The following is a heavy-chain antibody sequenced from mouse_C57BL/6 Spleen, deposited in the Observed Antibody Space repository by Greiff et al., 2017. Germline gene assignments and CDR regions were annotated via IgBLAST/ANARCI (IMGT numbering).Heavy chain of an antibody. D-gene: IGHD2-3*01. V-gene: IGHV10-1*01. Sequence: EVKLMESGGGLVQPKGSLKLSCAASGFSFNTYAMNWVRQAPGKGLEWVARIRSKSNNYATYYTDSVKDRFTISRDDSESMLYLQINNLKTEDTAMYYCVRLYAGAMDYWGQGTSVTVSS. J-gene: IGHJ4*01. CDR1: GFSFNTYA. CDR2: IRSKSNNYAT. CDR3: VRLYAGAMDY.